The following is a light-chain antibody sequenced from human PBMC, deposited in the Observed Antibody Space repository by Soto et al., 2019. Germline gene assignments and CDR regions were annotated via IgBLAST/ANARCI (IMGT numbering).Light chain of an antibody. CDR1: SSDVGGYDY. V-gene: IGLV2-14*01. J-gene: IGLJ1*01. CDR2: EVR. CDR3: CSYARTSNHYF. Sequence: QSALTQPASVSGSPGQSITISCTGTSSDVGGYDYVSWYQQRPGKAPKLMIYEVRYRPSGVSNRFSGSKSGNTASLTISGLQAEDEAVYYCCSYARTSNHYFFGSGTKVTVL.